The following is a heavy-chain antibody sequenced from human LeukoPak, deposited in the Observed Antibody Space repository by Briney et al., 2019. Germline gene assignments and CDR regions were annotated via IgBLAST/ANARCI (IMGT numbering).Heavy chain of an antibody. Sequence: GGSLRLSCAASGFTFSSYAMSWVRQAPGKGLEWASSISGSGSVTYYADSVKGRFTISRDKSKNTLYLQMNSLRAEDAAVYYCAKGDDYGDYYVSSWGQGTLVTVSS. CDR2: ISGSGSVT. CDR3: AKGDDYGDYYVSS. CDR1: GFTFSSYA. J-gene: IGHJ5*02. V-gene: IGHV3-23*01. D-gene: IGHD4-17*01.